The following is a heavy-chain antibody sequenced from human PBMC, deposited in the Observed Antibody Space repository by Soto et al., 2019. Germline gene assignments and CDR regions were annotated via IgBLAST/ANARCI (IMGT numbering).Heavy chain of an antibody. D-gene: IGHD1-7*01. CDR1: GFTFSRYA. Sequence: EVQLLESGGGLVQPGGSLRISCAASGFTFSRYAMSWVRQAPGKGLEWVSAISGSGGSTYYADSVKGRFTISRDNSKNTLYLQMNSLRAEDTAVYYCAKGGGNWNYFGMDYWGQGTLVTVSS. CDR3: AKGGGNWNYFGMDY. CDR2: ISGSGGST. V-gene: IGHV3-23*01. J-gene: IGHJ4*02.